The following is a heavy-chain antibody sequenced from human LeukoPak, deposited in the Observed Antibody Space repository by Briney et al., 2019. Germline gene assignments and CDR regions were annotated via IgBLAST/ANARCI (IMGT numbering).Heavy chain of an antibody. CDR3: ARGPSVVVVAATEIFNWFDP. CDR2: ISSSSSYI. CDR1: GFTFSSYS. J-gene: IGHJ5*02. D-gene: IGHD2-15*01. V-gene: IGHV3-21*01. Sequence: GGSLRLSCAASGFTFSSYSMNWVRQAPGKGLEWVSSISSSSSYIYYADSVKGRFTISRDNAKNPLYLQMNSLRAEDTAVYYCARGPSVVVVAATEIFNWFDPWGQGTLVTVSS.